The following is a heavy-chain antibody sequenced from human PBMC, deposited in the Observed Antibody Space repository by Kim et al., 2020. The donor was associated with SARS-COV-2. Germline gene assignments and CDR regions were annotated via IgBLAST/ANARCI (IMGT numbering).Heavy chain of an antibody. V-gene: IGHV3-64*01. Sequence: GGSLRLSCAASGFTFSSSAMHWVRQAPGKGLEYVSAISSNGGSTYYAHSVKGRFTISRDNSKNTLYLQMGSLRAEDMAVYYCARGVGESTGSEYFDYWG. J-gene: IGHJ4*01. CDR3: ARGVGESTGSEYFDY. D-gene: IGHD3-10*01. CDR1: GFTFSSSA. CDR2: ISSNGGST.